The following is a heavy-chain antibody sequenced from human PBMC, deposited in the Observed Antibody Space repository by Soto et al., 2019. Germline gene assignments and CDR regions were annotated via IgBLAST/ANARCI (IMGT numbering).Heavy chain of an antibody. CDR3: ARGGGGDCYSRVLDY. CDR2: ISYDGSNK. CDR1: GFTFSSYA. V-gene: IGHV3-30-3*01. Sequence: QVQLVESGGGVVQPGRSLRLSCAASGFTFSSYAMHWVRQAPGKGLEWVAVISYDGSNKYYADSVKGRFTISRDNSKNTLYLQMNSLTAEDTAVYYCARGGGGDCYSRVLDYWGQGTLVTVSS. J-gene: IGHJ4*02. D-gene: IGHD2-21*02.